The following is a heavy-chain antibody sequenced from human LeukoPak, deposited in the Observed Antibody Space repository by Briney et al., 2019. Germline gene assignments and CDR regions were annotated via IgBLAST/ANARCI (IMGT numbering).Heavy chain of an antibody. J-gene: IGHJ3*02. CDR1: GGTFSSYA. CDR3: AAPPLLTGYPYGI. Sequence: SVKVSCKASGGTFSSYAISWVRQAPGQGLEWMGGIIPIFGTANYAQKFQGRVTITADESTSTAYMELSSLRSEDTAVYYCAAPPLLTGYPYGIWGQGTMVTVSP. CDR2: IIPIFGTA. V-gene: IGHV1-69*01. D-gene: IGHD3-9*01.